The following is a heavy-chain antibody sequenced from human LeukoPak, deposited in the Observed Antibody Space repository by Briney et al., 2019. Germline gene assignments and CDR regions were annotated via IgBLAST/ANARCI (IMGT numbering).Heavy chain of an antibody. J-gene: IGHJ5*02. V-gene: IGHV3-48*04. CDR2: ISPSGGTI. CDR3: VRVRYCSSTNCHGGWFDP. CDR1: GFTFSTYT. D-gene: IGHD2-2*01. Sequence: PGGSLRLSCAASGFTFSTYTMNWVRQAPGKGLEWVSYISPSGGTITYADSVKGRFTISRDNAKNSLYLQMNSLGAEDTAVYYCVRVRYCSSTNCHGGWFDPWGQGTLVTVSS.